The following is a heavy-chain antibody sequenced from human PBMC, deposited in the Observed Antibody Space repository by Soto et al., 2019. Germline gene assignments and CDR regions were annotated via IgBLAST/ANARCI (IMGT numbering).Heavy chain of an antibody. CDR3: ATSVVAATIWVWFDP. CDR2: FDPEDGET. D-gene: IGHD2-15*01. Sequence: ASVKVSCKVSGYTLTELSMHWVRQAPGKGLEWMGGFDPEDGETIYAQKFQGRVTMTEDTSTDTAYMELSSLRSEDTAVYYCATSVVAATIWVWFDPWGQGTLVTVSS. V-gene: IGHV1-24*01. J-gene: IGHJ5*02. CDR1: GYTLTELS.